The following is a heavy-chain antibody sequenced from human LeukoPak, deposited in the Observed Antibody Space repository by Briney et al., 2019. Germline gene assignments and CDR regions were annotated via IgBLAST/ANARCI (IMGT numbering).Heavy chain of an antibody. CDR3: ARGLMMAVAGRGEFHY. V-gene: IGHV4-59*01. CDR1: GGSISSYY. D-gene: IGHD6-13*01. CDR2: IYYSGST. J-gene: IGHJ4*02. Sequence: SETLSLTCIVSGGSISSYYWSWIRQPPGKGLEWVGYIYYSGSTNYNPSLKSRVTISVDTSKNQFSRKLSSVTAADTAVYYCARGLMMAVAGRGEFHYSGQGTLVTVSS.